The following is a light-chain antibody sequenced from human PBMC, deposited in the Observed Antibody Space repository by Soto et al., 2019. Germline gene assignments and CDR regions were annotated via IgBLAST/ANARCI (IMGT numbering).Light chain of an antibody. Sequence: QSALTQPASVSGSPGQSIAISCTGTSSDVGNYNFVSWYQKHPGKTPKLMIYDVSNRPSGISNRFSGSKSGNTASLTISGLQAEDEADYYCCSYTTSSTYVLGTGTKVTVL. CDR3: CSYTTSSTYV. J-gene: IGLJ1*01. CDR1: SSDVGNYNF. CDR2: DVS. V-gene: IGLV2-14*03.